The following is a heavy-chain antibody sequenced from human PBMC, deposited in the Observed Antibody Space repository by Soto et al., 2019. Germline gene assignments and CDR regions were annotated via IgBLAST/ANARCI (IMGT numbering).Heavy chain of an antibody. V-gene: IGHV3-64D*08. CDR2: ISSNGGST. CDR3: VKDYDILTGYNDY. D-gene: IGHD3-9*01. CDR1: GFTFSSYT. J-gene: IGHJ4*02. Sequence: GGSLRLSCAASGFTFSSYTMAWVRQAPGKGLEYVSAISSNGGSTYYADSVKGRFTISRDNSKNTLYLQMSSLRAEDTAVYYCVKDYDILTGYNDYWGQGTLVTVSS.